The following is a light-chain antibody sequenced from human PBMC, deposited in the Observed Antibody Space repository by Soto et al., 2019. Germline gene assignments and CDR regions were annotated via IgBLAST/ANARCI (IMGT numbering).Light chain of an antibody. V-gene: IGLV2-11*01. CDR2: DVT. J-gene: IGLJ1*01. Sequence: QSVLTQPHSVSGSPGQSVTISCTGTSSDVGGYNYVSWYQQHPGKAPKLMIYDVTKRPSGVPDRFSGSESGNTASLTISGLQAEDEADYYCCSYVGSDSSYVFGTGTKLTVL. CDR3: CSYVGSDSSYV. CDR1: SSDVGGYNY.